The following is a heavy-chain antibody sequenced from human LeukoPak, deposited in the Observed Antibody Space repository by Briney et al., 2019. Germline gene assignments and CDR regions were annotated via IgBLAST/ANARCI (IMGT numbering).Heavy chain of an antibody. V-gene: IGHV1-18*01. D-gene: IGHD3-10*01. Sequence: ASVKVSCKASGYTFTSYGISWVRQAPGQGLEWMGWISAYNGNTNCAQKLQGRVTMTTDTSTSTAYMELRSLRSDDTAVYYRARDTNVLLWFGEFNFDYWGRGTLVTVSS. CDR3: ARDTNVLLWFGEFNFDY. CDR2: ISAYNGNT. CDR1: GYTFTSYG. J-gene: IGHJ4*02.